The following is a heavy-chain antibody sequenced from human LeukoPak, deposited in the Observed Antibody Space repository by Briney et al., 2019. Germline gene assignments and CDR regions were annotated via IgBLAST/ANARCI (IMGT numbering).Heavy chain of an antibody. V-gene: IGHV3-7*04. D-gene: IGHD2-15*01. J-gene: IGHJ4*02. CDR3: ARGLKASAY. Sequence: GGSLRLSCAASGFTFSHYWMSWVRQAPGKGLEWVANIKEDGSEKNYVDSVRGRFTISRDNAKNSLYLQMNSLRAEDTAVYYCARGLKASAYWGQGTLVTVSS. CDR2: IKEDGSEK. CDR1: GFTFSHYW.